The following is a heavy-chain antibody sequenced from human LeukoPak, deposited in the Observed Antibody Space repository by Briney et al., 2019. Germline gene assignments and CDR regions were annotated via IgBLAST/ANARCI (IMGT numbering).Heavy chain of an antibody. V-gene: IGHV3-23*01. D-gene: IGHD6-13*01. Sequence: GGSLRLSCAAPEFIFSSYAMSWVRQAPGKGLESVSGISGRGGSTDYADSVKRRFTISRDNSKNTLYLQMNSLRAEDTAVYYCATDCSTWYFDYWGQGTQVTGSS. CDR2: ISGRGGST. J-gene: IGHJ4*02. CDR3: ATDCSTWYFDY. CDR1: EFIFSSYA.